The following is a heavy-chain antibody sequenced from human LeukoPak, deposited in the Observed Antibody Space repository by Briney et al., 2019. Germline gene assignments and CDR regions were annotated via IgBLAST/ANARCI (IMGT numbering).Heavy chain of an antibody. J-gene: IGHJ6*02. V-gene: IGHV1-8*01. CDR2: MNPNSGNT. D-gene: IGHD2-2*01. CDR3: ARTLGYCSSTRCPYYYYGMDV. Sequence: ASLKVSCKASGYTFTSYDINWVRQATGQGLEWMGWMNPNSGNTGYAQKFQGRVTMTRNTSISTAYMELSSLRSEDTAVYYCARTLGYCSSTRCPYYYYGMDVWGQGTTVTVSS. CDR1: GYTFTSYD.